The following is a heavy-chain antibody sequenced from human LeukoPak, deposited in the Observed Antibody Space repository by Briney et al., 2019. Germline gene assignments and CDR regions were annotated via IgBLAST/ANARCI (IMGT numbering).Heavy chain of an antibody. J-gene: IGHJ4*02. Sequence: PGGSLRLSCAASGSTFSSYAMHWVRQAPGKGLEWVAVISYDGSNKYYADSVKGRFTISRDNSKNTLYLQMNSLRAEDTAVYYCARWPDSGSPTDYWGQGTLVTVSS. D-gene: IGHD6-13*01. CDR1: GSTFSSYA. CDR2: ISYDGSNK. CDR3: ARWPDSGSPTDY. V-gene: IGHV3-30-3*01.